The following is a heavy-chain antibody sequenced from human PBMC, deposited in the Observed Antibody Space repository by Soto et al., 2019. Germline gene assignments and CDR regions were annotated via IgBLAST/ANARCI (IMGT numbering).Heavy chain of an antibody. CDR2: ISYDGSNK. Sequence: WGSLRLSCAASGFTFRSCGMHWVRQAPGKGLEWVSFISYDGSNKYYADSVKGRFSISRDNSKNNLYMQMNSRRAEDTAVYYCAKGPNYDSSRYYLAXWGQGTPVTVSX. CDR3: AKGPNYDSSRYYLAX. V-gene: IGHV3-30*02. J-gene: IGHJ5*02. CDR1: GFTFRSCG. D-gene: IGHD3-22*01.